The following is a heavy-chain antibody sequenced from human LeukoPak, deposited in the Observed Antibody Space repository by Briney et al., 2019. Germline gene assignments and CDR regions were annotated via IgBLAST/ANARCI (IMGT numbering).Heavy chain of an antibody. Sequence: HGESLKISCKASGYKFTNYWIGWVRQMPGKGLEWMGIIYPGDSETRYSPSFHGQVTISVDKSISTAHLQWSSLKASDTAMYYCARRHLGQLSFDAFDIWGQGTMVTVSS. CDR3: ARRHLGQLSFDAFDI. CDR1: GYKFTNYW. CDR2: IYPGDSET. D-gene: IGHD3-16*02. J-gene: IGHJ3*02. V-gene: IGHV5-51*01.